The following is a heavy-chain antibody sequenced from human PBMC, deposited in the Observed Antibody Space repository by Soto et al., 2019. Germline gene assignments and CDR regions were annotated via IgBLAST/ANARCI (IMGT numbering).Heavy chain of an antibody. CDR2: ISYDGSNK. CDR1: GFTFSSYA. V-gene: IGHV3-30-3*01. J-gene: IGHJ4*02. Sequence: GGSLRLSCAASGFTFSSYAMHWVRQAPGKGLEWVAVISYDGSNKYYADSVKGRFTISRDNSKNTLYLQTNSLRAEDTAVYYCARDLSPDYYDSSGFYGCFDYWGQGTLVTVSS. CDR3: ARDLSPDYYDSSGFYGCFDY. D-gene: IGHD3-22*01.